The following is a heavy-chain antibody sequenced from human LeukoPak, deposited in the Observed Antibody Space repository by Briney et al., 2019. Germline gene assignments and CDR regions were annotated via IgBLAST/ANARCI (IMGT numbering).Heavy chain of an antibody. V-gene: IGHV4-39*01. D-gene: IGHD5-24*01. CDR2: IYYSGST. Sequence: ASETLSLTCTVSGGSISSSSYYWGWIRQPPGKGLEWIGSIYYSGSTYYNPSLKSRVTISVDTSKNQFSLKLSSVTAADTAVYYCARRGDGYNWKGYFDYWGQGTLVTVSS. CDR1: GGSISSSSYY. CDR3: ARRGDGYNWKGYFDY. J-gene: IGHJ4*02.